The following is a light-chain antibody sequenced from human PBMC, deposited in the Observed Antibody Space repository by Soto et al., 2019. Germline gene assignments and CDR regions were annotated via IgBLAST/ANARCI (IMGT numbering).Light chain of an antibody. V-gene: IGLV2-14*03. Sequence: QSALTRPASVSGSPGQSITISCTGTTRDVGGYNYVSWYQQHPGKTPKLMIYDVTNRPSGVSNRFSGSKSGNTASLTISGLQAEDEADYYCSSYTSSSAPVVFGGGTKLTVL. CDR3: SSYTSSSAPVV. CDR2: DVT. CDR1: TRDVGGYNY. J-gene: IGLJ2*01.